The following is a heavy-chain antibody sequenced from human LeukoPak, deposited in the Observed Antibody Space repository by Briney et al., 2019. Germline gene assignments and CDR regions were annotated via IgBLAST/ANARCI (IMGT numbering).Heavy chain of an antibody. CDR1: GFTFSSYA. D-gene: IGHD3-10*01. Sequence: GGSLRLSCAASGFTFSSYAMSWVRQAPGKGLEWVSAISGGGGSTYYADSVKGRFTISRDNSKNTLYLQMNSLRAEDTAVYYCARDWDSRGYFDYWGQGTLVTVSS. V-gene: IGHV3-23*01. CDR3: ARDWDSRGYFDY. CDR2: ISGGGGST. J-gene: IGHJ4*02.